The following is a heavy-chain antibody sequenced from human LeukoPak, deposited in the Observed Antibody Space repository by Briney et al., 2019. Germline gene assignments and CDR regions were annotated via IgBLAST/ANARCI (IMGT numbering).Heavy chain of an antibody. J-gene: IGHJ6*03. D-gene: IGHD3-10*01. CDR3: AREGWGFYGSGSNPSMDYYYYYMDV. CDR2: IKQDGSEK. V-gene: IGHV3-7*01. Sequence: GSLRLSCAASGFTFSSYWMSWVRQAPRKGLEWVANIKQDGSEKYYVDSVKGRFTISRDNAKNSLYLQMNSLRAEDTAVYYCAREGWGFYGSGSNPSMDYYYYYMDVWGKGTTVTVSS. CDR1: GFTFSSYW.